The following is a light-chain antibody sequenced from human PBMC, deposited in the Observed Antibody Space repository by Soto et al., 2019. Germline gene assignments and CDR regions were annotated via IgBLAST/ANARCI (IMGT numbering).Light chain of an antibody. CDR1: QSVSSSY. J-gene: IGKJ5*01. Sequence: EIVLTQSPGTLSLSPGERATLSCRASQSVSSSYLAWYQQKPGQAPRLLIYGASSRATGIPDRFSGSGSGTDLTLTISRLEPEDFAVYLCQQYGSSPVTFGQGTRLEIK. CDR2: GAS. CDR3: QQYGSSPVT. V-gene: IGKV3-20*01.